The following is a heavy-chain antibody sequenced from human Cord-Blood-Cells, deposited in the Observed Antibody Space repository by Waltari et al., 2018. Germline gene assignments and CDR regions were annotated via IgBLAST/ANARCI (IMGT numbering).Heavy chain of an antibody. CDR1: GYTLTDLS. CDR2: FDPEDGET. V-gene: IGHV1-24*01. J-gene: IGHJ4*02. CDR3: ATVVYCTNGVCSYFDY. D-gene: IGHD2-8*01. Sequence: QVQLVQSGAAVKKPGASVKVSCKVSGYTLTDLSMLWVRQGPGKGLEWMGGFDPEDGETIYAQKFQGRVTMTEDTSTDTAYMELSSLRSEDTAVYYCATVVYCTNGVCSYFDYWGQGTLVTVSS.